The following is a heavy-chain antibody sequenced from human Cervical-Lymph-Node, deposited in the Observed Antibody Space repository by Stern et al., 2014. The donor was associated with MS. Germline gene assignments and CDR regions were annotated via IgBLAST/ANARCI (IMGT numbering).Heavy chain of an antibody. CDR2: IFPGDSDT. CDR1: GYSFSSNW. V-gene: IGHV5-51*01. J-gene: IGHJ5*02. D-gene: IGHD3-22*01. CDR3: AREDSSSYYH. Sequence: EVQLVQSGAEVKKPGESLKISCKASGYSFSSNWIAWVRQKPGKGLEWMGIIFPGDSDTRYSPSFQGQVTFSADKSISTAYLQWSSLKASDTAVYYCAREDSSSYYHWGQGTLVTVSS.